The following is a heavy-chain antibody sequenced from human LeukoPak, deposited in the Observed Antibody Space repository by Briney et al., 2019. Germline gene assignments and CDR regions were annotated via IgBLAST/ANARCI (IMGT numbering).Heavy chain of an antibody. CDR1: GYTFTSYD. CDR2: INPNSGGT. V-gene: IGHV1-2*02. D-gene: IGHD3-22*01. J-gene: IGHJ4*02. CDR3: ARAKPQYYYDSSGYPDY. Sequence: ASVKVSCKASGYTFTSYDINWVRQATGQGLEWMGWINPNSGGTNYTQKFQGRVTMTRDTSISTAYMELSRLRSDDTAVYYCARAKPQYYYDSSGYPDYWGQGTLVTVSS.